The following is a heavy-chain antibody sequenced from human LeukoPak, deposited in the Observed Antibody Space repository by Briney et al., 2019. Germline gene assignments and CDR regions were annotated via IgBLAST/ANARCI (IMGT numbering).Heavy chain of an antibody. CDR3: ARGLGYSYGYSYDY. V-gene: IGHV3-30-3*01. CDR2: ISYDGSNK. D-gene: IGHD5-18*01. J-gene: IGHJ4*02. Sequence: GGSLRLSCAASRFTFSNYAMHWVRQAPGKGLEWVAVISYDGSNKYYADSVKGRFTISRDNSKNTLYLQMNSLRAEDTAVYYCARGLGYSYGYSYDYWGQGTLVTVSS. CDR1: RFTFSNYA.